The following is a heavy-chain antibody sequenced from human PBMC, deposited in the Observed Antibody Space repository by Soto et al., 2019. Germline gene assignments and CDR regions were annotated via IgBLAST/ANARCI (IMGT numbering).Heavy chain of an antibody. Sequence: QVQLVQSGAEVKKPGSSVKVSCKASGGTFSSYAISWVRQAPGQGLAWMGGIIPIFGTANYAQKFQGRVTITADESTSTAYMELSSLRSEDTAVYYCHFYDDSSASRGRAFDIWGQGTMVTVSS. J-gene: IGHJ3*02. CDR3: HFYDDSSASRGRAFDI. CDR1: GGTFSSYA. CDR2: IIPIFGTA. V-gene: IGHV1-69*01. D-gene: IGHD3-22*01.